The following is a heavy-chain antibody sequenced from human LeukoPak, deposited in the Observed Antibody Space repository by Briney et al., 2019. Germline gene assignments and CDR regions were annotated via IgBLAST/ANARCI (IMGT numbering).Heavy chain of an antibody. J-gene: IGHJ5*02. CDR2: IYYSGST. CDR3: ARVIAAHRPWRFDP. V-gene: IGHV4-59*01. CDR1: GGSISSYY. Sequence: SETLSLTCTVSGGSISSYYWSWIRQPPGKGLEWIGYIYYSGSTNYNPSLKSRVTISVDTSKNQFSLKLSSVTAADTAVYYCARVIAAHRPWRFDPWGQGTLVTVSS. D-gene: IGHD6-6*01.